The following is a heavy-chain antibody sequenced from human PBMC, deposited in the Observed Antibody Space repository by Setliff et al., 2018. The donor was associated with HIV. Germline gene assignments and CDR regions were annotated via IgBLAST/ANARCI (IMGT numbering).Heavy chain of an antibody. CDR2: IYYSGGT. Sequence: PSETLSLTCTVSGGSISSGGYYWSWIRQHPGKGLEWIGYIYYSGGTYYNPSLKSRVTISVDTSKNQSSLKLSSVTAADTAVYYCARVPTNPDFYYYYMDVWGKGTTVTVSS. CDR1: GGSISSGGYY. CDR3: ARVPTNPDFYYYYMDV. V-gene: IGHV4-31*03. J-gene: IGHJ6*03.